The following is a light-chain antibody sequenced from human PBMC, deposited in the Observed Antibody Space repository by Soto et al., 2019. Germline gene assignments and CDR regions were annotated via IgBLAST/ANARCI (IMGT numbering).Light chain of an antibody. CDR2: DAS. V-gene: IGKV3-11*01. J-gene: IGKJ5*01. CDR3: QQRSNWPPRIA. Sequence: EIVLTQSPATLSLSPGERATLSCRASQSVSSYLAWYQQKPGQAPRLLIYDASNRATGIPARFSGSGSGTDFTLTISSLEPEDFAVYYCQQRSNWPPRIALGQGTRLEI. CDR1: QSVSSY.